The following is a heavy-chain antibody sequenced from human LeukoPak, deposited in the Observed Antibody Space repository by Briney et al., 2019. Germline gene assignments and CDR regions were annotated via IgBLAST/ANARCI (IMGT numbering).Heavy chain of an antibody. Sequence: SETLSLTCTVSGGSISSYYWSWIRQPPGKGLEWIGYIYYSGSTNYNPSLKSRVTISVDTSKNQFSLKLSSVTAADTAVYYCAREAGWDLGATRVRWFDPWGQGTLVTVSS. V-gene: IGHV4-59*12. CDR1: GGSISSYY. CDR2: IYYSGST. J-gene: IGHJ5*02. D-gene: IGHD1-26*01. CDR3: AREAGWDLGATRVRWFDP.